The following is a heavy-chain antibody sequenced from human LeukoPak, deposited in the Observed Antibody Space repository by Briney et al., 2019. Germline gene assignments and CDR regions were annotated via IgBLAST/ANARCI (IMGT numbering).Heavy chain of an antibody. CDR1: GYTFTSYG. V-gene: IGHV1-18*01. D-gene: IGHD4-17*01. CDR3: ARDQVDYGDYRGYYYGMDV. J-gene: IGHJ6*02. CDR2: ISAYNGNT. Sequence: GASVKVSCKASGYTFTSYGISWVRQAPGQGLEWMGWISAYNGNTNYAQKLQGRVTMTTDTSTSTAYMELRSLRSDDTAVYYCARDQVDYGDYRGYYYGMDVWGQGTTVTVSS.